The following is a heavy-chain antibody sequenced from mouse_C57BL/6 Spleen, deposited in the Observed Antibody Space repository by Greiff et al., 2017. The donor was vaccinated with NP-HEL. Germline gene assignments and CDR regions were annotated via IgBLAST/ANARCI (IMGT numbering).Heavy chain of an antibody. V-gene: IGHV5-9-1*02. CDR3: TGARGNWFAY. Sequence: EVKLVESGEGLVKPGGSLKLSCAASGFTFSSYAMSWVRQTPEKRLEWVAYISSGGDYIYYADTVKGRFTLSRDNARNTLYLQMSSLKSEDTAMYYCTGARGNWFAYWGQGTLVTVSA. D-gene: IGHD2-1*01. J-gene: IGHJ3*01. CDR1: GFTFSSYA. CDR2: ISSGGDYI.